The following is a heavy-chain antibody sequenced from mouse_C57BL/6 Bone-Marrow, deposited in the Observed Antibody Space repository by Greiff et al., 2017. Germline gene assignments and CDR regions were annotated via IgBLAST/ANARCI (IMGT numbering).Heavy chain of an antibody. Sequence: VQLQQSGAELVRPGASVKSSCTASGFNIKDDYMHWVKQRPEQGLEWIGWIDPENGDTEYASKFQGKATITADTSSNTAYLQLSSLTSEDTAVYYCTTQGIPRYFDVWGTGTTVTVSS. CDR3: TTQGIPRYFDV. D-gene: IGHD3-3*01. CDR1: GFNIKDDY. CDR2: IDPENGDT. J-gene: IGHJ1*03. V-gene: IGHV14-4*01.